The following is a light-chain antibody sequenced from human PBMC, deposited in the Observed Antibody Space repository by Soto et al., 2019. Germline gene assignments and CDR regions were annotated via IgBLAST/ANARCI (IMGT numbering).Light chain of an antibody. CDR2: EAS. CDR3: QKYNGTPRT. Sequence: DIQVTQSPSSLSASVGDRVTITCRASQDISGHLAWYQQKPGKVPKLLIYEASTLQSGIPFRFSASGSWTDFTLTISSLQPKDVATYYCQKYNGTPRTFGQWTKVERK. CDR1: QDISGH. J-gene: IGKJ1*01. V-gene: IGKV1-27*01.